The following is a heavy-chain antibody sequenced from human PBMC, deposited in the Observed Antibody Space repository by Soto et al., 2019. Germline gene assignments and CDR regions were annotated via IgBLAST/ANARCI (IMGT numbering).Heavy chain of an antibody. J-gene: IGHJ4*02. CDR1: GFSLSNARMG. D-gene: IGHD2-2*01. V-gene: IGHV2-26*01. CDR3: ARSLLWSPPDY. Sequence: QVTLKESGPVLVKPTETLTLTCTVSGFSLSNARMGVSWIRQPPGKALEWLAHIFSNDEKSYSTSLKSRLTISKDTSKSQVVLTMTNMDPVDTATYYCARSLLWSPPDYWGQGTLVTVSS. CDR2: IFSNDEK.